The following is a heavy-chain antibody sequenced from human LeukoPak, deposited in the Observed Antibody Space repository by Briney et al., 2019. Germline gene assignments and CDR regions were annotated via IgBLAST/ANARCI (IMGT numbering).Heavy chain of an antibody. CDR2: ISYDGSNK. CDR1: GFTFSRYA. CDR3: AKGFDIVVVVAATLDY. D-gene: IGHD2-15*01. V-gene: IGHV3-30*04. J-gene: IGHJ4*02. Sequence: PGRSLRLSCAASGFTFSRYAMRWVRQAPGKGLEWVAVISYDGSNKYYADSVKGRFTISRDNSKNTLYLQMNSLRAEDTAVYYCAKGFDIVVVVAATLDYWGQGTLVTVSS.